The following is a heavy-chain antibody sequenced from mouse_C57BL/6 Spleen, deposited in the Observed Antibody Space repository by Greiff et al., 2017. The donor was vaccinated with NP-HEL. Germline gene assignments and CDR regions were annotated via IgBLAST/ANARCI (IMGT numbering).Heavy chain of an antibody. V-gene: IGHV10-1*01. J-gene: IGHJ4*01. Sequence: DVMLVESGGGLVQPKGSLKLSCAASGFSFNTYAMNWVRQAPGKGLEWVARIRSKSNNYATYYADSVKDRFTISRDDSESMLYLQMNNLKTEDTAMYYCVRHRGFYDGYYDYAMDYWGQGTSVTVSS. CDR1: GFSFNTYA. D-gene: IGHD2-3*01. CDR3: VRHRGFYDGYYDYAMDY. CDR2: IRSKSNNYAT.